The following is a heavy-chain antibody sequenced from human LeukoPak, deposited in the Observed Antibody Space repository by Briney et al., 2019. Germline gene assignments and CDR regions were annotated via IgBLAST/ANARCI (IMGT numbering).Heavy chain of an antibody. D-gene: IGHD1/OR15-1a*01. CDR2: ISSSGNTI. CDR3: ARDNWSNPRAFDI. J-gene: IGHJ3*02. V-gene: IGHV3-48*03. CDR1: GFTFTSYE. Sequence: PGGSLRLSCAASGFTFTSYEMNWVRQAPGKGLEWVSYISSSGNTIYYADSVKGRFTISRDNAKNSLYLQMNSLRAEDTAVYYCARDNWSNPRAFDIWGQGTMATVSS.